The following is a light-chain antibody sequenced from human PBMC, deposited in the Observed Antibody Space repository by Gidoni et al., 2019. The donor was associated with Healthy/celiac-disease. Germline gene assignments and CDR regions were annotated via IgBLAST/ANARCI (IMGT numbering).Light chain of an antibody. J-gene: IGKJ3*01. CDR2: HAS. CDR1: QSSSSW. V-gene: IGKV1-5*03. Sequence: DIQMTQSPSTLSASVGDRVTITCRASQSSSSWLAWYQQKPGKAPKLLIDHASSLESGVPSRFSGSGSGTEFTLTISSLQPDDFATYYCQQYNSYPFFGPGTKVDIK. CDR3: QQYNSYPF.